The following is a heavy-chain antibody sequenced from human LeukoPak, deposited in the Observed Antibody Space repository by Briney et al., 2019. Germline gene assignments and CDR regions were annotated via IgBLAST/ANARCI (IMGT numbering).Heavy chain of an antibody. CDR3: ARDHSSSWFGWFDP. CDR2: ISSSGSTI. CDR1: GFTFSSYE. J-gene: IGHJ5*02. D-gene: IGHD6-13*01. Sequence: GGSLRLSCAASGFTFSSYEMNWVRQAPGKGLEWVSYISSSGSTIYYADSVKGRFTISRDNSKSTLYLQMNSLRAEDTAVYYCARDHSSSWFGWFDPWGQGTLVTVSS. V-gene: IGHV3-48*03.